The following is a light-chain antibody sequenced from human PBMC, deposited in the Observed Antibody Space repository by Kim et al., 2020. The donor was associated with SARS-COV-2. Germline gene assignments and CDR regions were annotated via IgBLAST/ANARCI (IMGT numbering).Light chain of an antibody. V-gene: IGKV3-15*01. J-gene: IGKJ2*01. CDR2: GAS. Sequence: GSPGERATLSCRASQSVSSNLAWYQQKPGQAPRLLIYGASTRATGIPARFSGSGSGTEFTLTISSLQSEDFAVYYCQQYNNWPPHTFGQGTKLEIK. CDR1: QSVSSN. CDR3: QQYNNWPPHT.